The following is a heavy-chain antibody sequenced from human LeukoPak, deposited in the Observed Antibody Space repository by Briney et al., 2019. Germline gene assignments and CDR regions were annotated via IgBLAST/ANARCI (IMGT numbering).Heavy chain of an antibody. Sequence: GGSLRLSCAAPGFTSYNYAMGWVRRAPGKGLDWVSTISGPGDNTYCADSVKGRFTISRDNSKNTLYLQMNSLRAEDTAIYYCARENVSPSGWHNDYWGQGTLVTVSS. D-gene: IGHD6-19*01. CDR3: ARENVSPSGWHNDY. CDR1: GFTSYNYA. V-gene: IGHV3-23*01. CDR2: ISGPGDNT. J-gene: IGHJ4*02.